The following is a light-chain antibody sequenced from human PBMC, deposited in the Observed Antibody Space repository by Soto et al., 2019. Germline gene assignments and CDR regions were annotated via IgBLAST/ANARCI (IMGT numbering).Light chain of an antibody. CDR1: QSVSSSY. V-gene: IGKV3-20*01. Sequence: EIVLTQSPGTLSLSPGERATLSCRASQSVSSSYLAWYQQQPGQAPRLLIYGASSRATGIPDRFSGSGSGTAYTLTISRLQPHEFSIYYCQLYRWSPLLTFGQGTRLEIK. J-gene: IGKJ5*01. CDR2: GAS. CDR3: QLYRWSPLLT.